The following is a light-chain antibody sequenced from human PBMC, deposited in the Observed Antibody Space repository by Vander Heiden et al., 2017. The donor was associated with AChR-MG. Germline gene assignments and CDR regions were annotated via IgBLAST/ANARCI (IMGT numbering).Light chain of an antibody. Sequence: SYELTQAPSVSVSPGQTVSITCSGDKFGDKYTSWYQHKSGQSPVLVIYQDWKRPSGIPGRFSGSNSGNTATLTISGTQAIDEAVYYCQAWASSTVVFGGGTKLTVL. J-gene: IGLJ2*01. V-gene: IGLV3-1*01. CDR1: KFGDKY. CDR2: QDW. CDR3: QAWASSTVV.